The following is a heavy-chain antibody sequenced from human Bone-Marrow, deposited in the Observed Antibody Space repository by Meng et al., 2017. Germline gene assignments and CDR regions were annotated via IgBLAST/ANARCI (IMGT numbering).Heavy chain of an antibody. CDR2: ISYDGSNK. CDR3: ARDREQHNKIYYYYYGMDV. V-gene: IGHV3-30*01. J-gene: IGHJ6*02. CDR1: GFTFSSYA. Sequence: GESLKISCAASGFTFSSYAMHWVRQAPGKGLEWVAVISYDGSNKYYADSVKGRFTISRDNSKNTLYLQMNSLRAEDTAVYYCARDREQHNKIYYYYYGMDVWGQGTTVTGSS. D-gene: IGHD6-13*01.